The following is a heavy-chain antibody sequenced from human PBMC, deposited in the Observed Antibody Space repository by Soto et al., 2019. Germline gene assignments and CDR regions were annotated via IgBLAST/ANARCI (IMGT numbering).Heavy chain of an antibody. V-gene: IGHV3-23*01. D-gene: IGHD3-10*01. Sequence: EVQLLESGGGLVQPGGSLRLSCAASGFTFSSYAMSWVRQAPGKGLEWVSAISGSGGSTYYADSVKGRFTISRDNSKTTLYLQMNSLRADDTAVYYCAKPPRGGVPNDYWGQGTLVTVSS. CDR1: GFTFSSYA. CDR2: ISGSGGST. CDR3: AKPPRGGVPNDY. J-gene: IGHJ4*02.